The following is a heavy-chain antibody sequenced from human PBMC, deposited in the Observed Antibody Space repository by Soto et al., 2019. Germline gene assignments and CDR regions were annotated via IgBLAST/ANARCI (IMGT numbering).Heavy chain of an antibody. D-gene: IGHD5-12*01. V-gene: IGHV5-51*01. CDR1: GYSFTSYL. CDR2: IYPGDSDT. J-gene: IGHJ4*02. Sequence: GESLKISFKGSGYSFTSYLICWVRQMPVKGLAWMGIIYPGDSDTRYSPSFQGQVTISADKSISTAYLPWSSLKASDTAMHYCARRQGIATINYCDYCGQGTLVTVSS. CDR3: ARRQGIATINYCDY.